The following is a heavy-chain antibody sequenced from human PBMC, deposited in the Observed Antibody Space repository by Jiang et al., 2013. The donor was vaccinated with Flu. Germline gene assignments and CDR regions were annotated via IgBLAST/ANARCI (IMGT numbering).Heavy chain of an antibody. D-gene: IGHD5-24*01. CDR2: IYYSGST. CDR1: GGSISSYY. J-gene: IGHJ4*02. V-gene: IGHV4-59*01. Sequence: GPGLVKPSETLSLTCTVSGGSISSYYWSWIRQPPGKGLEWIGYIYYSGSTNYNPSLKSRVTISVDTSKNQFSLKLSSVTAADTAVYYCARISRDGYNLGDYFDYWGQGTLVTVSS. CDR3: ARISRDGYNLGDYFDY.